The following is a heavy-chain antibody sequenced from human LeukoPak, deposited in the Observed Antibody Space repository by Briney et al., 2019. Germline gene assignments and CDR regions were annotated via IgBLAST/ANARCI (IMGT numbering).Heavy chain of an antibody. Sequence: GGSLRLSCAASGLTFSSYGMHWVRQAAGKGLEWVAFIRYDGSNKYYADSVKGRFTISRDNSKNTLYLQMNSLRAEDTAVYYCAKLLAAAGISPFDYWGQGTLVTVSS. CDR2: IRYDGSNK. J-gene: IGHJ4*02. V-gene: IGHV3-30*02. D-gene: IGHD6-13*01. CDR3: AKLLAAAGISPFDY. CDR1: GLTFSSYG.